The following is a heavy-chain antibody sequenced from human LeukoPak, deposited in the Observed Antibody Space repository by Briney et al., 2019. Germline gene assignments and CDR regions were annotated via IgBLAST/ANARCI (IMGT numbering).Heavy chain of an antibody. CDR1: GGSISSYY. CDR2: VYTTGTT. CDR3: ARDLNPFGELSTNWFDP. D-gene: IGHD3-10*01. J-gene: IGHJ5*02. Sequence: PSETLSLTCTVSGGSISSYYWTWIRQPAGKGLEWIGRVYTTGTTNYNPSLKSRVTMSVDTSKNQFSLKLSSVTAADTAVYYCARDLNPFGELSTNWFDPWGQGTLVTVSS. V-gene: IGHV4-4*07.